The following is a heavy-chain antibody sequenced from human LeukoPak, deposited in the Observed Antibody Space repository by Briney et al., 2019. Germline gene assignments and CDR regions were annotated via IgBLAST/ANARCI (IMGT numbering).Heavy chain of an antibody. CDR1: GFTFSNHV. J-gene: IGHJ6*03. CDR2: ISYDGTNK. CDR3: VRSPTYYNMDV. Sequence: GGSLRLSCAASGFTFSNHVIHWVREAPGKGLEWLAVISYDGTNKYHANSVKGRFTISRDHSQSTVDLHMNNLRGADTAVYYCVRSPTYYNMDVWGKGTTVTVS. V-gene: IGHV3-30*03.